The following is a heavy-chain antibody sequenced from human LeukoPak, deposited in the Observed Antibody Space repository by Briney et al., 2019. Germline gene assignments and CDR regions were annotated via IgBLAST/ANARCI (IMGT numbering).Heavy chain of an antibody. D-gene: IGHD6-19*01. CDR1: GYTFTGNY. CDR3: ARDGRSSGWPEY. J-gene: IGHJ4*02. V-gene: IGHV1-2*02. Sequence: ASVKVSCKASGYTFTGNYMHWVRPAPGQGLEWMGWINPNSGGANYAQKFQGRVTMTRDTSISTAYMELSRLRSDDTAVYYCARDGRSSGWPEYWGQGTLVTVSS. CDR2: INPNSGGA.